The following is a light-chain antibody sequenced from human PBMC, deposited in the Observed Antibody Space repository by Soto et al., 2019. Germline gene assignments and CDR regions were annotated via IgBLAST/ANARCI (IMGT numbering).Light chain of an antibody. CDR2: EVS. CDR1: SSDVGGYNY. Sequence: QSVLTHPASVSGSPGQSITISCTGTSSDVGGYNYVSWYQQHPGKAPKLTIYEVSNRPSGVSNRFSGSKSGNTASLTISGLQAEDEADYYCSSYTSSSTYVFGTGTKATV. J-gene: IGLJ1*01. CDR3: SSYTSSSTYV. V-gene: IGLV2-14*01.